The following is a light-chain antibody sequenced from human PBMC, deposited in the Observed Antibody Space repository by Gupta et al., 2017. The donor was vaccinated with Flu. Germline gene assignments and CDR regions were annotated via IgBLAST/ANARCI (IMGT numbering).Light chain of an antibody. J-gene: IGLJ3*02. CDR1: NSDLGSNNE. CDR3: SAYEGSNSCWV. V-gene: IGLV2-8*01. Sequence: VTTSWAGTNSDLGSNNEVSWHQQPPATAPKLLIYKDNQRPAGAPERFSATKSGTTASVPICGLPAEDGADYYCSAYEGSNSCWVFGGGTKLTVV. CDR2: KDN.